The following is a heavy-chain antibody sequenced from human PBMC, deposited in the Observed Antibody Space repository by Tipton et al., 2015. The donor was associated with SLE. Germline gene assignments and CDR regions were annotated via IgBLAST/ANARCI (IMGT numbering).Heavy chain of an antibody. Sequence: SLRLSCAASGFTFSDYYMSWIRQAPGMGLGWVAYISTSGSIVYYADSVKGRFTIPRDNAKYSLDLQMNSLRADDSAVYYCARPLRGYRDGPFDYWGQGTLVTVSS. V-gene: IGHV3-11*04. CDR2: ISTSGSIV. J-gene: IGHJ4*02. D-gene: IGHD5-18*01. CDR3: ARPLRGYRDGPFDY. CDR1: GFTFSDYY.